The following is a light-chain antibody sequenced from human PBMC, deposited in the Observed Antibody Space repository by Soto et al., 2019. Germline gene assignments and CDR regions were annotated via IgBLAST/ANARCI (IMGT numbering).Light chain of an antibody. J-gene: IGKJ1*01. V-gene: IGKV1-5*03. CDR3: QQYQSLWT. CDR1: QSISSW. Sequence: DIQMTQSPSTLSASVGDTVNITCRASQSISSWLAWYQQKPGKAPKVLIYKAFSLESGVQSRFSGSGSGTEFTLTISSLQPDDSATYYCQQYQSLWTFGQGTKVEIK. CDR2: KAF.